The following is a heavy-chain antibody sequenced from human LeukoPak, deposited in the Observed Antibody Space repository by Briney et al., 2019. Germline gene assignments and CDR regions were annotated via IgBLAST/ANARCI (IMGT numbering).Heavy chain of an antibody. J-gene: IGHJ4*02. D-gene: IGHD2-2*01. Sequence: GESLKISCKGSGYSFTSYWIGWVRQMPGKGLEWMGIIYPGDSDTRYSPSFQGQVTIPADKSISTAYLQWSSLKASDTAMYCCATSQGTSGWAYYFDYWGQGTLVTVSS. CDR1: GYSFTSYW. CDR2: IYPGDSDT. CDR3: ATSQGTSGWAYYFDY. V-gene: IGHV5-51*01.